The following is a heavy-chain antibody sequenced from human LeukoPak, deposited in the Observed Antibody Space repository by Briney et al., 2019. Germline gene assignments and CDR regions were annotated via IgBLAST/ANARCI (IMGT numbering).Heavy chain of an antibody. Sequence: GGSLRLSCAASGFTFSSYAMSWVRQAPGKGLEWVSAISGSGGSTYYADSVKGRFTISRDNSKNTLYLQMNSLRAEDTAVYYCAKDGGYRIVGATVDYWGQGTLVTVSS. D-gene: IGHD1-26*01. J-gene: IGHJ4*02. CDR1: GFTFSSYA. V-gene: IGHV3-23*01. CDR2: ISGSGGST. CDR3: AKDGGYRIVGATVDY.